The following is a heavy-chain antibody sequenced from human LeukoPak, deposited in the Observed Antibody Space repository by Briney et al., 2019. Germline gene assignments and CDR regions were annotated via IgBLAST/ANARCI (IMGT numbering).Heavy chain of an antibody. Sequence: GGSLRLSCAASGFTFSTYGMHWVRQAPGKGLEWVAVISYDESDKYYADSVKGRFTISRDNSKNTLYLQMNSLRVEDTAVYYCARRWSFDHWGQGTLVTVSS. V-gene: IGHV3-30*03. D-gene: IGHD6-13*01. CDR3: ARRWSFDH. CDR1: GFTFSTYG. J-gene: IGHJ4*02. CDR2: ISYDESDK.